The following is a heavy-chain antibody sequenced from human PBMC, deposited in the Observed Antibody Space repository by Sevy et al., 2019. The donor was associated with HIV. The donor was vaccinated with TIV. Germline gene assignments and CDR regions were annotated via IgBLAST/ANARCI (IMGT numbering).Heavy chain of an antibody. Sequence: GGSLRLSCAASGFTFDDYAMHWVRQAPGKGLEWVSGISWNSGSIGYADSVKGRFTISRDNAKNSLYLQMNSLRAEDTALYYCAKDAKWFGDAFDIWGQGTMVTVSS. J-gene: IGHJ3*02. D-gene: IGHD3-10*01. V-gene: IGHV3-9*01. CDR3: AKDAKWFGDAFDI. CDR1: GFTFDDYA. CDR2: ISWNSGSI.